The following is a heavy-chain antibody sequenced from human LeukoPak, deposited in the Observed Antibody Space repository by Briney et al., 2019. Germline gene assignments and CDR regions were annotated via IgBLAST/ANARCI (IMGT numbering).Heavy chain of an antibody. CDR2: IYYSGST. J-gene: IGHJ4*02. V-gene: IGHV4-59*01. D-gene: IGHD5-18*01. CDR1: GGSISSYY. Sequence: SETLSLTCTVSGGSISSYYWSGIRQPPGKGLEWIGYIYYSGSTNYNPSLKSRVTISVDTSKNQFSLKLSSVTAADTAVYYCALVDTAMVTAAYWGQGTLVTVSS. CDR3: ALVDTAMVTAAY.